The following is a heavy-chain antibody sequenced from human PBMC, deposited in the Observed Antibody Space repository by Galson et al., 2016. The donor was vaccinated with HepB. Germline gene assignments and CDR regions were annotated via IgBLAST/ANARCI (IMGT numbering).Heavy chain of an antibody. V-gene: IGHV3-48*01. CDR2: ISSSSGTI. CDR3: ARRGSDAFDI. Sequence: SLRLSCAASGFTFSSYSMNWFRQAPGKGPEWVSYISSSSGTIYYADSVKGRFTISRDNAKNSLFLQMNSLRAEDTAVYYCARRGSDAFDIWGQGTMVTVSS. CDR1: GFTFSSYS. J-gene: IGHJ3*02.